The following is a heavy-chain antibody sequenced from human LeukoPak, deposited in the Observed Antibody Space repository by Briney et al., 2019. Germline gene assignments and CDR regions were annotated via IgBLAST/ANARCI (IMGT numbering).Heavy chain of an antibody. CDR1: GFTFVDYY. J-gene: IGHJ6*02. CDR3: ARDPVEFFESLRVQYYYRFDV. V-gene: IGHV3-11*01. D-gene: IGHD3-3*02. CDR2: ISTSGNTI. Sequence: GGSLRLYCSGSGFTFVDYYMSWIRQAPGKGLEWVSYISTSGNTIYYADSVKGRFTISRDNAKNSVYLQMSSLRAEDTAIYYCARDPVEFFESLRVQYYYRFDVWGQGTTVTVSS.